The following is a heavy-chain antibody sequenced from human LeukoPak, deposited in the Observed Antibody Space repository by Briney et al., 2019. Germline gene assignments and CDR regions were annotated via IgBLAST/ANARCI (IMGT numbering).Heavy chain of an antibody. Sequence: SETLSLTCTVSGGSMNSHYWSWIRQPPGKGLEWIGYMLDTVTTKDNPSLKSRFTLSADTSKNQFSLRLTSVTAADTAVYYCATIKRGNIYGYFDFWGQGSWSPFPQ. D-gene: IGHD5-18*01. J-gene: IGHJ4*02. CDR3: ATIKRGNIYGYFDF. CDR2: MLDTVTT. V-gene: IGHV4-59*11. CDR1: GGSMNSHY.